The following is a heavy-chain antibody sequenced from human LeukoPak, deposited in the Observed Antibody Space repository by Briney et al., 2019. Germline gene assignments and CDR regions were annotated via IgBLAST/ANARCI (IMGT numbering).Heavy chain of an antibody. J-gene: IGHJ4*02. CDR3: TRESGSYHGNDY. D-gene: IGHD1-26*01. CDR2: INPNNGGT. CDR1: GYTFTGYY. V-gene: IGHV1-2*06. Sequence: ASVKVSCKASGYTFTGYYMHWVRQAPGQGLEWMGRINPNNGGTNYAQKFQGRVTMTGDTSTSTAYMELSSLRSDDTAVYYRTRESGSYHGNDYWGQGTLVTVSS.